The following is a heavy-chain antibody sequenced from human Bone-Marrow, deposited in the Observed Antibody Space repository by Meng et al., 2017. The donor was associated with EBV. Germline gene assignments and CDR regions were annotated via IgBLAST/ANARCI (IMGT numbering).Heavy chain of an antibody. J-gene: IGHJ4*02. Sequence: QVQLVLAGGWVKKPGSSVKVSCKTSGGTFSSYAVSWVRQAPGQGLEWLGGFLPRLGAPNYAQKFHGRVKITADESTSTHYMDLSSLRSEDTAIYYCASESGRGYTPDYWGQGTLVTVSS. D-gene: IGHD3-10*01. CDR1: GGTFSSYA. CDR2: FLPRLGAP. V-gene: IGHV1-69*01. CDR3: ASESGRGYTPDY.